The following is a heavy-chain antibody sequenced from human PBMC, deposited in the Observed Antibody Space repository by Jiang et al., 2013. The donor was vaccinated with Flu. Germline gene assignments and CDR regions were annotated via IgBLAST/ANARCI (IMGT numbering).Heavy chain of an antibody. D-gene: IGHD3-3*01. CDR1: VGPSVVTT. J-gene: IGHJ6*02. V-gene: IGHV4-34*01. CDR2: INHSGST. Sequence: TLSLTCAVYVGPSVVTTGAGSASPQGRGWSGIGEINHSGSTNYNPSLKSRVTISVDTSKNQFSLKLSSVTAADTAVYYCAREREYYDFWSGYPYYYYYGMDVWGQGTTVTVSS. CDR3: AREREYYDFWSGYPYYYYYGMDV.